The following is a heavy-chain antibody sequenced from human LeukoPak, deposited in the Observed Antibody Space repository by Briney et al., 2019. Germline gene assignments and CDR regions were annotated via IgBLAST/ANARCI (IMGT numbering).Heavy chain of an antibody. CDR2: INHSGST. CDR1: GGSFSGYY. D-gene: IGHD2-21*01. J-gene: IGHJ4*02. V-gene: IGHV4-34*01. Sequence: SETLSLTCAVYGGSFSGYYWSWIRQPPGKGLEWIGEINHSGSTNYNPSLKSRVTISVDTSKNQFSLKLSSVTAADTAVYYCARGVFPDYWRQGTLVTVSS. CDR3: ARGVFPDY.